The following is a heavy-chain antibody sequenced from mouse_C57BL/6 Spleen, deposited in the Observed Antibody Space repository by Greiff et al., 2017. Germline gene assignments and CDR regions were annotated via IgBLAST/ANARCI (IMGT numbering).Heavy chain of an antibody. CDR3: ARGNLGYYGSSYGWFAY. D-gene: IGHD1-1*01. CDR2: INPSNGGT. J-gene: IGHJ3*01. CDR1: GYTFTSYW. V-gene: IGHV1-53*01. Sequence: QVHVKQPGTELVKPGASVKLSCKASGYTFTSYWMHWVKQRPGQGLEWIGNINPSNGGTNYNEKFKSKATLTVDKSSSTAYMQLSSLTSEDSAVYYCARGNLGYYGSSYGWFAYWGQGTLVTVSA.